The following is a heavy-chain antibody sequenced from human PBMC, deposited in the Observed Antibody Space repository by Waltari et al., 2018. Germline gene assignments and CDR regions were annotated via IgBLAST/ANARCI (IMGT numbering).Heavy chain of an antibody. CDR3: AKDQQPSDAFDI. D-gene: IGHD6-13*01. Sequence: EVQLLESGGGLVQPGGSLRLSCAASGFTFSSYAMSWVRQAPGKGLEWVSVSYSGGSTYYADSVKGRFTISRDNSKNTLYLQMNSLRAEDTAVYYCAKDQQPSDAFDIWGQGTMVTVSS. V-gene: IGHV3-23*03. CDR2: SYSGGST. J-gene: IGHJ3*02. CDR1: GFTFSSYA.